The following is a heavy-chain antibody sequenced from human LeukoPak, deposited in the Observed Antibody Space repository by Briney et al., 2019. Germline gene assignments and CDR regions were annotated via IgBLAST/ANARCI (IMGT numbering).Heavy chain of an antibody. V-gene: IGHV3-30*02. CDR2: IRYDGSNK. Sequence: PGGSLRLSCAASGFTFSSYGMHWVRQAPGKGLEWVAFIRYDGSNKYYADSVKGRFTISRDNSKNTLYLQMNSLRAEDTAVYYCAKERSAAAAIYYYYMDVWGKGTTVTVSS. CDR1: GFTFSSYG. D-gene: IGHD6-13*01. J-gene: IGHJ6*03. CDR3: AKERSAAAAIYYYYMDV.